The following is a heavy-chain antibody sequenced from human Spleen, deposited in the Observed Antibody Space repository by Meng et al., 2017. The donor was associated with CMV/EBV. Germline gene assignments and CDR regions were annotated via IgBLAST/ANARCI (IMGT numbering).Heavy chain of an antibody. V-gene: IGHV3-11*01. CDR3: ASQDATHYYYYGMDV. CDR1: GFIFSDYY. CDR2: ISSSGSAI. J-gene: IGHJ6*02. Sequence: GGSLRLSCAASGFIFSDYYMSWVRQAPGKGLEWVSSISSSGSAIHYVDSVKGRFTISRDNVKNSLYLEMNSLRADDTAVYYCASQDATHYYYYGMDVWGQGTTVTVSS. D-gene: IGHD2-15*01.